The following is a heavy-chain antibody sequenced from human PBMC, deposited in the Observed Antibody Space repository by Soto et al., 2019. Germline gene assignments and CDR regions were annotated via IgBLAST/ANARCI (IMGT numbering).Heavy chain of an antibody. CDR1: GFTFSSYA. Sequence: GGSLRLSCAASGFTFSSYAMSWVRQAPGKGLEWVSAISGSGGSTYYADSVKGRFTISRDNSKNTLYLQMNSLRAEDTAVYYCAKDFGYSGYDSGDYFDYWGQGTLVTVSS. J-gene: IGHJ4*02. D-gene: IGHD5-12*01. CDR3: AKDFGYSGYDSGDYFDY. V-gene: IGHV3-23*01. CDR2: ISGSGGST.